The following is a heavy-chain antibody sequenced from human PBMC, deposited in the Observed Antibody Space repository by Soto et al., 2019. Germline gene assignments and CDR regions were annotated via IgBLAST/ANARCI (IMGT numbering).Heavy chain of an antibody. CDR2: INPNSGGT. D-gene: IGHD3-9*01. Sequence: ASVKVSCKASGYTFTGYYMHWVRQAPGQGLEWMGWINPNSGGTNYAQKFQGRITMTRDTSISTAYMELSRLRSDDTAVYYCGCILTGESDYCEYWGQGTLVTVS. CDR3: GCILTGESDYCEY. CDR1: GYTFTGYY. V-gene: IGHV1-2*02. J-gene: IGHJ4*02.